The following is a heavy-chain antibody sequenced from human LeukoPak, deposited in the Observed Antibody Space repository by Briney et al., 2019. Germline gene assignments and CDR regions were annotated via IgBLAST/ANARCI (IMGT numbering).Heavy chain of an antibody. J-gene: IGHJ6*03. V-gene: IGHV4-59*11. CDR1: GGSISSHY. D-gene: IGHD5-12*01. CDR3: ARTLRSNFYYYYYVDV. CDR2: IYYSGST. Sequence: SETLSLTCTVSGGSISSHYWSWIRQPPGKGLEWIGYIYYSGSTNYNPSLKSRVTISVDTSKNQFSLKLSSVTAADTAVYYCARTLRSNFYYYYYVDVWGKGTTVTVSS.